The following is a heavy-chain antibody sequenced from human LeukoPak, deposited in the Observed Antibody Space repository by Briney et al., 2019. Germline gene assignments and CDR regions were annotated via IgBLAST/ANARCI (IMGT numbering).Heavy chain of an antibody. D-gene: IGHD6-19*01. J-gene: IGHJ4*02. CDR3: VTDSSGWYLY. CDR2: VYSSGNT. V-gene: IGHV4-4*07. Sequence: PSVTLSLTCTVSGGSISNYYWSWIRQPAGKGLEWIGRVYSSGNTNYNPSLKSRVAMSIDTSRNQFSLNLYSVTAADTAVYYCVTDSSGWYLYWGQGTLVTVSS. CDR1: GGSISNYY.